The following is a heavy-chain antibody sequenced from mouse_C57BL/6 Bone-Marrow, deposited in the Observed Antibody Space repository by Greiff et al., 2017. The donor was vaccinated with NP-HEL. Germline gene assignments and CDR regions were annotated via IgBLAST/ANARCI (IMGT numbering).Heavy chain of an antibody. Sequence: QVQLQPPGTEQVKPGASVKLSCKASGYTFNSYWLHWVKQRPGQGLGWIGTINPSNGGANYDEKFRSKATLTVDKSSSIADRRVSRQTSEDSAVYYCARQGSAWFAYWGQGTLVTVA. J-gene: IGHJ3*01. V-gene: IGHV1-53*01. CDR2: INPSNGGA. CDR3: ARQGSAWFAY. CDR1: GYTFNSYW.